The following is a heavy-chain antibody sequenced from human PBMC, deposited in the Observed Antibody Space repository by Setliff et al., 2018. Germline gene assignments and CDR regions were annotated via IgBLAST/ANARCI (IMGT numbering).Heavy chain of an antibody. J-gene: IGHJ3*02. CDR3: ARPKYYYGSGSSSAFDI. V-gene: IGHV4-38-2*01. CDR1: GFSITSGFF. Sequence: SETLSLTCAVSGFSITSGFFWGWIRQPPGKGLEWIGSLYHSGSTNYNPSLKSRVTISVDTSKNPVSLKLSSVTAADTAVYYCARPKYYYGSGSSSAFDIWGQGTMVTVSS. D-gene: IGHD3-10*01. CDR2: LYHSGST.